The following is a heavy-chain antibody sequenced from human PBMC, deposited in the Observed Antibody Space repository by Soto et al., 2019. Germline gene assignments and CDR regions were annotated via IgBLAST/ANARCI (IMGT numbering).Heavy chain of an antibody. CDR2: INPNSGGT. Sequence: ASVKVSCKASGYTFTGYYMHWVRQAPGQGLEWMGWINPNSGGTNYAQKFQGWVTMTRDTSISTAYMELSRLRSDDTAVYYCAAFDCTNGACPNDAFDIWGQGTMVTVSS. CDR3: AAFDCTNGACPNDAFDI. CDR1: GYTFTGYY. J-gene: IGHJ3*02. D-gene: IGHD2-8*01. V-gene: IGHV1-2*04.